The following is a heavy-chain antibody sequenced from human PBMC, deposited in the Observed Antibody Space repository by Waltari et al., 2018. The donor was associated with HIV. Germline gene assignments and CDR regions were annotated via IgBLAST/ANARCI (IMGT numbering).Heavy chain of an antibody. CDR1: GFSLSTSGVG. Sequence: QITLKESGPTLVKPTQTLTLTCTFPGFSLSTSGVGVGWIRQPPGKAPEWLAIIYWDDDNRYSPSLKSRLTITKDTSKNQVVLTMTNMDPVDTATYYCVHTTGLYCTTTYCRTFYSGKDVWGQGTTVTVSS. CDR2: IYWDDDN. D-gene: IGHD2-8*01. V-gene: IGHV2-5*02. CDR3: VHTTGLYCTTTYCRTFYSGKDV. J-gene: IGHJ6*02.